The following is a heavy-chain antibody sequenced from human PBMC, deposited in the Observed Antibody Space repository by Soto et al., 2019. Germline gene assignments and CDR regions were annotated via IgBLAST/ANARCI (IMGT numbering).Heavy chain of an antibody. V-gene: IGHV4-59*12. CDR3: ARGPYTTYSNIHL. CDR2: VHYTGTS. J-gene: IGHJ2*01. CDR1: GDSIGSGY. D-gene: IGHD4-4*01. Sequence: QVQLQESGPELVKPSETLSLTCGVSGDSIGSGYWSWIQQPPGKGLKWISYVHYTGTSNINPILKGRDTTSTDTSNNPLSLRLYSATAADTAIYYCARGPYTTYSNIHLWGRGTLVNVSS.